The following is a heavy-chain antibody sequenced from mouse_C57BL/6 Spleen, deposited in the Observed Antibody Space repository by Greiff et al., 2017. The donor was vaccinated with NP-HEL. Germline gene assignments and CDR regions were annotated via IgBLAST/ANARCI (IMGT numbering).Heavy chain of an antibody. J-gene: IGHJ1*03. CDR3: ARYWNYDYWYFDV. Sequence: QVQLQQPGAELVKPGASVKLSCKASGYTFTSYWMPWVKPRPGRGLEWIGRIAPNSGGTKYNEKLKSKATLPVDKPSSTAYMHRSSLTSEYSAVYDCARYWNYDYWYFDVWGTGTTVTVSS. CDR2: IAPNSGGT. V-gene: IGHV1-72*01. CDR1: GYTFTSYW. D-gene: IGHD2-4*01.